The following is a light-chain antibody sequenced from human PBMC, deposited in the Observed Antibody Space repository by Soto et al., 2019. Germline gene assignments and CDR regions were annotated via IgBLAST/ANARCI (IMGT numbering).Light chain of an antibody. CDR1: SSNIGINA. Sequence: QSVLTQPPSASGTPGQRVTISCSGGSSNIGINAVNWYQQLPGTAPKLLLYSNSQRPSGVPDRFSGSKSGTSASLAISGLHSEDEADYYCAAWDGSLNGVVFGGGTKLTVL. CDR3: AAWDGSLNGVV. CDR2: SNS. J-gene: IGLJ2*01. V-gene: IGLV1-44*01.